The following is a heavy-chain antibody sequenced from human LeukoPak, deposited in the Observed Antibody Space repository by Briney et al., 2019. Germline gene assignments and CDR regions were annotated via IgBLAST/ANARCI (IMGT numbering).Heavy chain of an antibody. CDR1: GFTFSSYW. J-gene: IGHJ1*01. V-gene: IGHV3-7*01. D-gene: IGHD6-13*01. Sequence: GGSLRLSCAASGFTFSSYWMSWVRQAPGKGLEWVANIKQDGSEKYYVDSVQGRFAISRDNSKNTLYLQMNSLRAEDTAVYYCARLRQQLVQREYFQHWGQGTLVTVSS. CDR2: IKQDGSEK. CDR3: ARLRQQLVQREYFQH.